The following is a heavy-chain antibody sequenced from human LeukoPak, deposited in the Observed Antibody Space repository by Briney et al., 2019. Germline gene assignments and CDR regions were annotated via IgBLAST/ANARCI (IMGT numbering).Heavy chain of an antibody. V-gene: IGHV3-53*01. CDR3: AKDRGYNALDY. Sequence: GGSLRLSCAASGFTVSSNYMSWVRQAPGKGLEWVSVIYSGGSTYYADSVKGRFTISRDNSKNTLYLQMNSLRAEDTAVYYCAKDRGYNALDYWGQGTLVTVSS. CDR2: IYSGGST. J-gene: IGHJ4*02. CDR1: GFTVSSNY. D-gene: IGHD5-24*01.